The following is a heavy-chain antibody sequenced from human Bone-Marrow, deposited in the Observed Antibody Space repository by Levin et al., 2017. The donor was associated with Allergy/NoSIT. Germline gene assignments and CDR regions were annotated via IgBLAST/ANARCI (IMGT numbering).Heavy chain of an antibody. CDR3: ARNRIVVAGGNDYYYGMDV. CDR1: GGSVSSGTYY. J-gene: IGHJ6*02. V-gene: IGHV4-61*01. CDR2: INYRGST. D-gene: IGHD6-19*01. Sequence: PSETLSLTCTVSGGSVSSGTYYWSWIRQPPGKGLEWIGYINYRGSTKYNPSLKSRVTISVDTSKNGFSLKLSSVTAAGTAVYYCARNRIVVAGGNDYYYGMDVWGQGTTVTVSS.